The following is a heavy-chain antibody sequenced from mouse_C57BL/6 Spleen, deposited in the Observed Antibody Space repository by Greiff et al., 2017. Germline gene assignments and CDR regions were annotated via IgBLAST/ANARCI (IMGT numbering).Heavy chain of an antibody. CDR2: IYPSDSET. CDR1: GYTFTSYW. CDR3: ARDYDYAWCAY. J-gene: IGHJ3*01. V-gene: IGHV1-61*01. Sequence: QVQLQQPGAELVRPGSSVKLSCKASGYTFTSYWMDWVKQRPGQGLEWIGNIYPSDSETPYNQKFKDKATLTVDKSSSTAYMQLSSLTSEDSAVYYCARDYDYAWCAYWGQGTLVTVSA. D-gene: IGHD2-4*01.